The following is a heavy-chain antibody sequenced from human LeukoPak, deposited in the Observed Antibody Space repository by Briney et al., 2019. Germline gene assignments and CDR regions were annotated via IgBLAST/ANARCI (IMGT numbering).Heavy chain of an antibody. CDR1: GGSISSYY. V-gene: IGHV4-59*08. J-gene: IGHJ2*01. CDR2: IYYSGST. CDR3: ARLTYYYDSSGSDL. D-gene: IGHD3-22*01. Sequence: SETLSLTCTVSGGSISSYYWSWIRQPPGKGLEWIGYIYYSGSTNYNPSLKSRVTISVDTSKNQFSPKLSSVTAADTAVYYCARLTYYYDSSGSDLWGRGTLVTVSS.